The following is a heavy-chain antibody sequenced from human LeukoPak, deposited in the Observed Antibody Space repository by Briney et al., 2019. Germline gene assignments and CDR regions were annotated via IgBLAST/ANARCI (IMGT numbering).Heavy chain of an antibody. CDR1: GCSFSRYA. V-gene: IGHV1-69*01. D-gene: IGHD1-26*01. CDR3: ATWVVGATDAFDI. Sequence: SVKVSYKASGCSFSRYAIRWVRQAPGQGVEWMGGIIPIFGTANYAQKFQGRVTITADESTSTAYMELSSLRSEDTAVYYCATWVVGATDAFDIWGQGTMVTVSS. J-gene: IGHJ3*02. CDR2: IIPIFGTA.